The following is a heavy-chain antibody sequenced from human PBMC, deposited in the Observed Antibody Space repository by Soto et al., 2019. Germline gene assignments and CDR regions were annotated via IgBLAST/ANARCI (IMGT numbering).Heavy chain of an antibody. V-gene: IGHV1-2*02. CDR3: ARDLSRYSSSSWFDP. CDR2: INPNSGGT. Sequence: GASVKVSCKASGYTFTGYYMHWVRQAPGQGLEWMGWINPNSGGTNYAQKFQGRVTMTRDTSISTAYMELSRLRSDDTAVYYCARDLSRYSSSSWFDPWGQGTLVTVS. CDR1: GYTFTGYY. D-gene: IGHD6-6*01. J-gene: IGHJ5*02.